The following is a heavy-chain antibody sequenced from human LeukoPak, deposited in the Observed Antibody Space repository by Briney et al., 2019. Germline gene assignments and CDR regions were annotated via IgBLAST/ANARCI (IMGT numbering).Heavy chain of an antibody. CDR1: GGTFSSYA. CDR2: ISGSGGST. Sequence: ASVKVSCKASGGTFSSYAISWVRQAPGKGLEWVSAISGSGGSTYYADSVKGRFTISRDNSKNTLYLQMNSLRAEDTAVYYCAKDPIAAAGRDESYRDYWGQGTLVTVSS. D-gene: IGHD6-13*01. CDR3: AKDPIAAAGRDESYRDY. J-gene: IGHJ4*02. V-gene: IGHV3-23*01.